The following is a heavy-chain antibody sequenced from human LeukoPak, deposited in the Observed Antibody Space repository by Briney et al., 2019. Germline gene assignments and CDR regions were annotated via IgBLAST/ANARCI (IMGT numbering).Heavy chain of an antibody. CDR1: GGSISSGGYS. D-gene: IGHD4-17*01. CDR2: IYHSGST. CDR3: ARDLSGDYGFFDY. J-gene: IGHJ4*02. V-gene: IGHV4-30-2*01. Sequence: SQTLSLTCAVSGGSISSGGYSWSWIRQPPGKGLEWIGYIYHSGSTYYNPPLKSRVTISVDRSKNQFSLKLSSVTAADTAVYYCARDLSGDYGFFDYWGQGTLVTVSS.